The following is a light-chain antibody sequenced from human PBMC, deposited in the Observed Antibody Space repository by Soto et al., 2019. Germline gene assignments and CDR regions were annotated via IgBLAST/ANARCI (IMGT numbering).Light chain of an antibody. CDR2: ATS. CDR1: QSISNY. CDR3: QQSNRTPQT. Sequence: DIQMTQSPSSLSASVGDRVTITCRASQSISNYLNWYQQKPGKAPKLLIYATSSLQSGVPSRFSGSGSWRDFTLTISRLQPEDFATYYCQQSNRTPQTFGQGTKVESK. V-gene: IGKV1-39*01. J-gene: IGKJ1*01.